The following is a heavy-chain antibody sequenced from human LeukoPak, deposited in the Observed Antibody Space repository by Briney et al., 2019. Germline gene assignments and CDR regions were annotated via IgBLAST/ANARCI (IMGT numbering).Heavy chain of an antibody. V-gene: IGHV4-38-2*02. CDR2: IYRSGST. CDR3: ARGTYGYYMDV. CDR1: NYSISNSLY. Sequence: KTSETLSLTCSGSNYSISNSLYWGWLRQPPGKGLERIGSIYRSGSTFYNPSLKSRVTISLDTSKNQFSLKLSSVTAADTAVYFCARGTYGYYMDVWGKGTTVTVSS. J-gene: IGHJ6*03. D-gene: IGHD4-17*01.